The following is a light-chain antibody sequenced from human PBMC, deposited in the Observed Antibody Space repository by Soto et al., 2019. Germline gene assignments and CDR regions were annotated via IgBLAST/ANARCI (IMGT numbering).Light chain of an antibody. Sequence: EIVLTQSPGTLSLSPGERATLSCRASQSVSSSYLAWYQQKPGQAPRLLIYGASGMATGIPDRFSGSGSGTDFTLTISRLEPEDFAVYYCQQYGSSIFSFGPGTKVDIK. CDR2: GAS. V-gene: IGKV3-20*01. J-gene: IGKJ3*01. CDR1: QSVSSSY. CDR3: QQYGSSIFS.